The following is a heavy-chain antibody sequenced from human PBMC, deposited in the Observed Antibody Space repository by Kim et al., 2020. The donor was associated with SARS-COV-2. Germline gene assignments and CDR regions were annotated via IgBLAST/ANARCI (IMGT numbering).Heavy chain of an antibody. CDR2: INPSDSKP. D-gene: IGHD6-19*01. Sequence: GESLKISCQASGYDLLSYWIGWVRQMPGRGLEWMAIINPSDSKPTYNPSFQGQVTISVDRSTSTTYLFWASLKASDTAVYFCARLASGWSTGWFDPWGQGTLVSVSS. CDR3: ARLASGWSTGWFDP. J-gene: IGHJ5*02. V-gene: IGHV5-51*01. CDR1: GYDLLSYW.